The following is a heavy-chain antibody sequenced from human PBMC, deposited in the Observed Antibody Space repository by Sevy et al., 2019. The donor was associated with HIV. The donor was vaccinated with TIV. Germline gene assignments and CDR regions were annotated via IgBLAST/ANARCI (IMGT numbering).Heavy chain of an antibody. CDR3: ARGGGNGWYYFDY. CDR1: GGTFSSYG. Sequence: ASVKVSCKASGGTFSSYGISWVRQAPGQGLEWMGGIIPILGTVNYAQKFQGRVTITADESTKTAYMELSSLRSEDTAVNNCARGGGNGWYYFDYWGQETLVTVSS. D-gene: IGHD6-19*01. J-gene: IGHJ4*02. V-gene: IGHV1-69*13. CDR2: IIPILGTV.